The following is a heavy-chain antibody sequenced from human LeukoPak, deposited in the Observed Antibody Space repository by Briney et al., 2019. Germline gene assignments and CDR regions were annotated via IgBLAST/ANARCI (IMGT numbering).Heavy chain of an antibody. CDR3: ARDPALLVPAASYYYYYGMDV. Sequence: SETLSLTCAVYGGSFSGYYWSWIRQPPGKGLHRIGEINHSASTNYNPSLKSRVTISVDTSKNQFSLKLSSVTAADTAVYYCARDPALLVPAASYYYYYGMDVWGKGTTVTVSS. J-gene: IGHJ6*04. CDR2: INHSAST. D-gene: IGHD2-2*01. V-gene: IGHV4-34*01. CDR1: GGSFSGYY.